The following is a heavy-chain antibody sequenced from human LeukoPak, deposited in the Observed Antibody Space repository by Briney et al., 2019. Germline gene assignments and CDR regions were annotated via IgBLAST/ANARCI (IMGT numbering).Heavy chain of an antibody. CDR3: ARVGSSPPYFDY. D-gene: IGHD6-6*01. CDR2: INHSGST. CDR1: GGSISSGSYY. V-gene: IGHV4-39*07. J-gene: IGHJ4*02. Sequence: SETLSLTCTVSGGSISSGSYYWSWIRQPPGKGLEWIGEINHSGSTNYNPSLKSRVTISVDTSKNQFSLKLSSVTAADTAVYYCARVGSSPPYFDYWGQGTLVTVSS.